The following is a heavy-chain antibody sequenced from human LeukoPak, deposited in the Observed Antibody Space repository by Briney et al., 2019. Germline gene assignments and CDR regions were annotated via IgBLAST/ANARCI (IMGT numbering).Heavy chain of an antibody. D-gene: IGHD6-19*01. CDR3: AKGGSSGWHFDY. V-gene: IGHV4-59*01. Sequence: SETLSLTCSVSGGFNTHYYWSWIRQPPGKGLEWIGYFYHSGSTNYNPSLKSRVTISVDTSKNHFSLKLSSVTAADTAVYYCAKGGSSGWHFDYWGQGTLVTVSS. J-gene: IGHJ4*02. CDR1: GGFNTHYY. CDR2: FYHSGST.